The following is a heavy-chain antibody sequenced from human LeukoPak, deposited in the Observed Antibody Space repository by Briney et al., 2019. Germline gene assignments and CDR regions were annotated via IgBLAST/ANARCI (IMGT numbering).Heavy chain of an antibody. J-gene: IGHJ4*02. V-gene: IGHV1-69*13. CDR1: GGTFSSYA. D-gene: IGHD6-19*01. CDR3: AREGSGWYGHYFDY. CDR2: IIPIFGTA. Sequence: SVKVSCKASGGTFSSYAISWVRQAPGQGLEWMGGIIPIFGTANYAQKFQGRVTITADESTSTAYMELSSLRSEDTAVYYCAREGSGWYGHYFDYWGQGTLVTVSS.